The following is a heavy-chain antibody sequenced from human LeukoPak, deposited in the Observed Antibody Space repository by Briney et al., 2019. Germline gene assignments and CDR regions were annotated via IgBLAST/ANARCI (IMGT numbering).Heavy chain of an antibody. CDR1: GASFSYDY. CDR3: AKGVWAPRFDS. CDR2: INHSGSI. Sequence: SETLSLTCAVYGASFSYDYWSWIRQAPGKGLEWIGEINHSGSITYNPSLKSRFTISAEKSKSQFSLRLTSVTAADTAVYYCAKGVWAPRFDSWGQGTLVTVSS. V-gene: IGHV4-34*01. D-gene: IGHD7-27*01. J-gene: IGHJ5*01.